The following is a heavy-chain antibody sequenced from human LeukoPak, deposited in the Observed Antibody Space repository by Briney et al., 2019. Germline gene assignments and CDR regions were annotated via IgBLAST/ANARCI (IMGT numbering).Heavy chain of an antibody. D-gene: IGHD2/OR15-2a*01. CDR1: GFTFISYW. CDR3: AKDSAKKYDDY. Sequence: GGSLRLSCAASGFTFISYWMSWVRQAPGKGLEWVANIKQDGSEKYYVDSVKGRFTISRDNAKNSLYLQMNSLRAEDTAVYYCAKDSAKKYDDYWGQGTLVTVSS. J-gene: IGHJ4*02. V-gene: IGHV3-7*03. CDR2: IKQDGSEK.